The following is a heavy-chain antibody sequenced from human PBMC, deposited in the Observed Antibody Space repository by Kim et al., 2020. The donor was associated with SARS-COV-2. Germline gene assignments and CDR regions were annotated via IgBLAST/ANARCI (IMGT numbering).Heavy chain of an antibody. V-gene: IGHV3-7*01. CDR3: AREEDTAMVKLLDY. D-gene: IGHD5-18*01. J-gene: IGHJ4*02. CDR2: IKQDGSEK. CDR1: GFTFSSYW. Sequence: GGSLRLSCAASGFTFSSYWMSWVRQALGKGLEWVANIKQDGSEKYYVDSVKGRFTISRDNAKNSLYLQMNSLRAEDTAVYYCAREEDTAMVKLLDYWGQGTLVTVSS.